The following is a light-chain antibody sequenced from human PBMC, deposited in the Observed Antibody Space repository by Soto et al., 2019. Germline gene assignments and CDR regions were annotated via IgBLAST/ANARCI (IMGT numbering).Light chain of an antibody. J-gene: IGKJ1*01. CDR3: QQYNSYSST. CDR2: DAS. CDR1: QSISSW. V-gene: IGKV1-5*01. Sequence: DIQMTQSPSTLSASVGDRVTITCRASQSISSWLAWYQQKPGKAPKLLIYDASSLGSGVPSRFSGSGSGTELTITISSLQPDDVATYYCQQYNSYSSTFGQGTKVDIK.